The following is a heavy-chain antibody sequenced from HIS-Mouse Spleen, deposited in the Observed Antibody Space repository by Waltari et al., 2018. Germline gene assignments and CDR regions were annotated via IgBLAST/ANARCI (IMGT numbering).Heavy chain of an antibody. CDR1: GYTFTSYG. CDR3: ARVFFRAITVTPSYGMDV. J-gene: IGHJ6*02. V-gene: IGHV1-18*01. Sequence: QVQLVQSGAEVKKPGASVKVSCKASGYTFTSYGISWVRQAPGQGLEWMGWSSAYNGNTYYAQRLQGRVTMTTETSTSTAYMELRSLRSDDTAVYYCARVFFRAITVTPSYGMDVWGQGTTVTVSS. CDR2: SSAYNGNT. D-gene: IGHD4-17*01.